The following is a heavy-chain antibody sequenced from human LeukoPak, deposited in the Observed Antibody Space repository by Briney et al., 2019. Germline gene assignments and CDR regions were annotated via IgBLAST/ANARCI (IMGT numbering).Heavy chain of an antibody. D-gene: IGHD6-13*01. CDR3: AKESIAAAAHALYYYYYMDV. V-gene: IGHV3-9*01. J-gene: IGHJ6*03. Sequence: GGSLRLSCAASGFTFDDYAMHWVRQAPGKGLEWVSGISWNSGGIGYADSVKGRFTISRDNAKNSLYLQMNSLRAEDTALYYCAKESIAAAAHALYYYYYMDVWGKGTTVTVSS. CDR2: ISWNSGGI. CDR1: GFTFDDYA.